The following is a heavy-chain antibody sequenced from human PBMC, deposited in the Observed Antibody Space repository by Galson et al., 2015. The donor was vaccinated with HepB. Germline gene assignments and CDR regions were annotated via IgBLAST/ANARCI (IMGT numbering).Heavy chain of an antibody. J-gene: IGHJ6*02. Sequence: SLRLSCAASGFTFDDYAMHWVRQAPGKGPEWVSGISWNSGNVDYVDSVRGRFTISRDNAKKFLYLQMNSLRPEDTALYYCAKDGSHRSYDYYYYGYDVWGQGTTVTVSS. CDR1: GFTFDDYA. D-gene: IGHD1-26*01. V-gene: IGHV3-9*01. CDR2: ISWNSGNV. CDR3: AKDGSHRSYDYYYYGYDV.